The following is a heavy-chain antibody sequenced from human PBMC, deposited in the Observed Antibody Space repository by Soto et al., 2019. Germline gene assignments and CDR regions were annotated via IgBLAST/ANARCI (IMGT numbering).Heavy chain of an antibody. CDR1: GGSISSGYYY. J-gene: IGHJ4*02. D-gene: IGHD4-17*01. CDR2: IYYSGNT. Sequence: PSETLSLTCSVSGGSISSGYYYWSWIRQPPGKGLEWIGNIYYSGNTYYNPSLKSRLIISIDTSKNQFSLKLSSVTAADTAVYYCARVRDPNYGDYYFDYWGQGTLVTVSS. V-gene: IGHV4-30-4*01. CDR3: ARVRDPNYGDYYFDY.